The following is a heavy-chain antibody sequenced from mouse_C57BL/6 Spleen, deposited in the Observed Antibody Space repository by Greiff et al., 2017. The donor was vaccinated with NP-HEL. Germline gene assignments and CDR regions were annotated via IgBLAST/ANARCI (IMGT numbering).Heavy chain of an antibody. CDR2: VNPGSGGT. CDR1: GYAFTNYL. D-gene: IGHD3-1*01. Sequence: QVQLQQSGAELVRPGTSVTVSCKASGYAFTNYLIEWVKQRPGQGLEWIGVVNPGSGGTNYNEKLQGKATLTADYSSSTVYMQPSSLTSEDSAVYFCARGGASWTYYAMDYWGQGTSVTVSS. V-gene: IGHV1-54*01. J-gene: IGHJ4*01. CDR3: ARGGASWTYYAMDY.